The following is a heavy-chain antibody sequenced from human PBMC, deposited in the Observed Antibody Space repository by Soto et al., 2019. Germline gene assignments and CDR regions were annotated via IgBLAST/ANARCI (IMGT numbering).Heavy chain of an antibody. V-gene: IGHV2-5*02. CDR2: IYWDDDK. CDR3: ARLTLGVYDFDRLGEKFAS. CDR1: GFSLSTNGMG. D-gene: IGHD5-12*01. J-gene: IGHJ4*02. Sequence: QITVKESGLTLVKPTETLTLTCTFSGFSLSTNGMGVGWIRQPPGKALEWLALIYWDDDKRYSPSLRSRLTIIKDTSKNQVDLTMTSLDPVDTGTYYCARLTLGVYDFDRLGEKFASWGPGTLVTVSS.